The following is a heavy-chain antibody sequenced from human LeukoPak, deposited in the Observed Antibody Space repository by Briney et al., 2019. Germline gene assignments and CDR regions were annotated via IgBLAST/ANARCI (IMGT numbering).Heavy chain of an antibody. Sequence: PSETLSLTCTVSGGSISSYYWSWIRQPPGKGLEWIGYIYYSGSTNYNPSLKSRVTMSVDTSKNQFSLKLSSVTAADTAVYYCARTTGTTYYYYGMDVWGQGTTVTVSS. J-gene: IGHJ6*02. D-gene: IGHD1-1*01. CDR3: ARTTGTTYYYYGMDV. CDR1: GGSISSYY. CDR2: IYYSGST. V-gene: IGHV4-59*01.